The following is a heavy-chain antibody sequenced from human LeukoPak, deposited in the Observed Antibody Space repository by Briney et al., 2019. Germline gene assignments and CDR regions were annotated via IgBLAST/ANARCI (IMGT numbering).Heavy chain of an antibody. D-gene: IGHD4-11*01. J-gene: IGHJ4*02. CDR1: GFTFSSYA. CDR2: ISYDGSNK. Sequence: PGGSLRLSCAASGFTFSSYAMHWVRRAPGKGLEWVAVISYDGSNKYYADSVKGRFTISRDNSKNTLYLQMNSLRAEDTAVYYCARSDYSNYYFDYWGQGTLVTVSS. V-gene: IGHV3-30*17. CDR3: ARSDYSNYYFDY.